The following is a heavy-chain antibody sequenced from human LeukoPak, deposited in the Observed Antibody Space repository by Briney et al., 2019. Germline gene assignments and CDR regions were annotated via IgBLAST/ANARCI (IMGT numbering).Heavy chain of an antibody. CDR3: AKWWELPPYYFDY. V-gene: IGHV3-23*01. Sequence: GGSLRLSCAASGFTFSSYAMSWVRQAPGKGLEWVSAISGSGGSTYCADSVKGRFTISRDNSKNTLYLQMNSLRAEDTAVYYCAKWWELPPYYFDYWGQGTLVTVSS. CDR1: GFTFSSYA. J-gene: IGHJ4*02. CDR2: ISGSGGST. D-gene: IGHD1-26*01.